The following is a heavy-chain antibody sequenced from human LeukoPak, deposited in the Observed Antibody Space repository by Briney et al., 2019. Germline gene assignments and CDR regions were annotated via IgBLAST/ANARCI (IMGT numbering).Heavy chain of an antibody. D-gene: IGHD2-15*01. J-gene: IGHJ4*02. CDR3: ARDFGDCSGGSCYSFDY. Sequence: GGSLRLSCAASGFTFSSYSMNWVRQAPGKGLEWVSSISSSSSYIYYADSVKSRFTISRDNAKNSLYLQMNSLRAEDTAVYYCARDFGDCSGGSCYSFDYWGQGTLVTVSS. CDR2: ISSSSSYI. CDR1: GFTFSSYS. V-gene: IGHV3-21*01.